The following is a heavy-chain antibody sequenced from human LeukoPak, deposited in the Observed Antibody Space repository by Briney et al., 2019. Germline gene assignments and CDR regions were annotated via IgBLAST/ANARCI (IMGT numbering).Heavy chain of an antibody. D-gene: IGHD1-26*01. V-gene: IGHV3-23*01. CDR2: ISGSGANT. J-gene: IGHJ4*02. CDR3: AKLGIVGATRSYFDY. CDR1: GFTFSTYA. Sequence: GGSLRLSRAASGFTFSTYAMSWVRQAPGKGLEWVSTISGSGANTYYADSVRGRFTISRDNSKNTLYLHMNSLRAEDTAVYYCAKLGIVGATRSYFDYWGQGTLVTVSS.